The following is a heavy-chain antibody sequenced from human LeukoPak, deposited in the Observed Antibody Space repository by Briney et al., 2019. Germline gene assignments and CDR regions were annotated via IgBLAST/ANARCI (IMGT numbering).Heavy chain of an antibody. CDR2: ISWNSGSI. CDR1: GFTFDDYA. Sequence: GGSLRLSCAASGFTFDDYAMHWVRQAPGKGLEWVSGISWNSGSIGYADSVKGRFTISRDNAKNSLYLQMNGLRAEDTALYYCAKDVHVDIVATIADWGQGTLVTVSS. J-gene: IGHJ4*02. CDR3: AKDVHVDIVATIAD. V-gene: IGHV3-9*01. D-gene: IGHD5-12*01.